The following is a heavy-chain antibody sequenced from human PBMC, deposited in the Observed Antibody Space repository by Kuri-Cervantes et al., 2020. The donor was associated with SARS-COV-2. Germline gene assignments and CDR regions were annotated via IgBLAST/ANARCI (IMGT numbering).Heavy chain of an antibody. J-gene: IGHJ4*02. CDR3: ARDRQRDFDY. CDR1: GFTFGDYA. CDR2: ISYDGINK. D-gene: IGHD6-25*01. V-gene: IGHV3-30-3*01. Sequence: GGSLRLSCTASGFTFGDYAMSWVRQAPGKGLEWVTLISYDGINKFYADSVKGRFTISRDNSKNTLYLQMNSLRAEDTAVYYCARDRQRDFDYWGQGTLVTVSS.